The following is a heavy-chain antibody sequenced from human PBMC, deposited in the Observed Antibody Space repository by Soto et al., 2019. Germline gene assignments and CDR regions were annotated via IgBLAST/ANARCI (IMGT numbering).Heavy chain of an antibody. CDR1: GFSFNIFG. D-gene: IGHD1-1*01. Sequence: VGSLRLSCATSGFSFNIFGMHWVRQAPGKALEWVGLISKNGDNQYYGDSAKGRFIISRDNPKNSLYLQLHSLRPDDTAVYYCAKDAYNAAFDVWGQGTMVTVSS. J-gene: IGHJ3*01. CDR2: ISKNGDNQ. V-gene: IGHV3-30*18. CDR3: AKDAYNAAFDV.